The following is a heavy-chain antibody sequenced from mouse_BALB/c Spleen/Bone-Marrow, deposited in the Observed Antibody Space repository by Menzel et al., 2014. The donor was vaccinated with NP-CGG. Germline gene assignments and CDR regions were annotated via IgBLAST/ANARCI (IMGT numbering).Heavy chain of an antibody. J-gene: IGHJ4*01. D-gene: IGHD1-1*01. CDR3: ARHGYYGSRAMDY. V-gene: IGHV5-12-2*01. CDR2: ISNGGGST. Sequence: EVMLVESGGGLVQPGGSLKLSCAASGFTFSSYTMSWVRQTPEKRLEWVAYISNGGGSTYYPDTVKGRFTISRVNAKNTLYLQMSSLKSEDTAMYYCARHGYYGSRAMDYWGQGTSVTVSS. CDR1: GFTFSSYT.